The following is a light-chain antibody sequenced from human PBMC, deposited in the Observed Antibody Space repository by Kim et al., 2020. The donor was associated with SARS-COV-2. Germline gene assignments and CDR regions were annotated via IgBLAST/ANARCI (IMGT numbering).Light chain of an antibody. J-gene: IGKJ1*01. CDR2: GAS. CDR3: QQANTFPQT. CDR1: QGISRW. V-gene: IGKV1-12*01. Sequence: DIQLTQSPSSMSASVGDRVTITCRASQGISRWLAWYQQKPGKAPKLLIYGASNLHTGVPSRFSGSGSGTDFTLTISSLQPEDFATYFCQQANTFPQTFGQGTKLEI.